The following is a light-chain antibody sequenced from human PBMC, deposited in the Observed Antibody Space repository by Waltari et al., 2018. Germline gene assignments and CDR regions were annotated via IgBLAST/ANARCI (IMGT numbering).Light chain of an antibody. V-gene: IGKV4-1*01. J-gene: IGKJ5*01. CDR1: QSVLYSSNNKNY. Sequence: DIVMTQSPDFLAVSLGERATINCKSSQSVLYSSNNKNYLAWYQQKPGQPPKLLMYWASTRESGVPDRFSGSGSGTDFTLTISSLQAEDVAVYYCQQYYSTPPTFGQGTRLEIK. CDR3: QQYYSTPPT. CDR2: WAS.